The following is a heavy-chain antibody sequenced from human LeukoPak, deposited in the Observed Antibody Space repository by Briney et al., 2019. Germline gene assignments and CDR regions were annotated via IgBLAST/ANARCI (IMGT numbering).Heavy chain of an antibody. Sequence: GGSLRLSCAASGFTFSSYGMHWVRQAPGKGLEWVAVIWYDGSNKYYADSVKGRFTISRDNSKNTLYLQMNSLRAEDTAVYYWAKRPYDILTGYAAANFDYWGQGTLVTVSS. CDR2: IWYDGSNK. D-gene: IGHD3-9*01. V-gene: IGHV3-33*06. CDR1: GFTFSSYG. J-gene: IGHJ4*02. CDR3: AKRPYDILTGYAAANFDY.